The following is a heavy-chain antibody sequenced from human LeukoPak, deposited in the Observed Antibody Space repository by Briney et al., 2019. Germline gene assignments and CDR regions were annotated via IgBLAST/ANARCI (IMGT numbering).Heavy chain of an antibody. V-gene: IGHV1-8*03. Sequence: GASAKVSWKASGHTFTSCDIDWGRQATGQGLDLMGWMNPNSGNTGYAQKFQGRVTITRNTSISTAYMELSSLRSEDTAVYYCASLYDSSGYYGYWGQGTLVTVSS. CDR3: ASLYDSSGYYGY. CDR1: GHTFTSCD. D-gene: IGHD3-22*01. CDR2: MNPNSGNT. J-gene: IGHJ4*02.